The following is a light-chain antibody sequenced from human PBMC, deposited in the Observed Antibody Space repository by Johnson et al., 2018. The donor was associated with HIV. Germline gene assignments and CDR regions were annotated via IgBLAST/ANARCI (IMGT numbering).Light chain of an antibody. CDR3: GTWDSSLSLLYV. V-gene: IGLV1-51*01. Sequence: QPVLTQPPSVSAAPGQKVTISCSGSSSNIGNNYVSWYQQVPGTAPKLLIYDNNRRPSGIPDRFSGSKSGTSATLGITGLQTGDEADYYCGTWDSSLSLLYVFGTGTKVTVL. CDR2: DNN. CDR1: SSNIGNNY. J-gene: IGLJ1*01.